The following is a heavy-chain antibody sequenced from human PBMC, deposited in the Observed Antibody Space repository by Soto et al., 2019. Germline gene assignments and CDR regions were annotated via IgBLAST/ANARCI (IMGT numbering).Heavy chain of an antibody. CDR1: GDSVSSNSAA. V-gene: IGHV6-1*01. CDR3: PRGGNPRIAARVWFEP. Sequence: SQTLSLTCAISGDSVSSNSAAWNWIRQSPSRGLEWLGRTYYRSKWYNDYAVSVKSRITINPDTSKNQFSLQLNSVTPEDTAVYYCPRGGNPRIAARVWFEPWGQGTLVTGS. D-gene: IGHD6-6*01. CDR2: TYYRSKWYN. J-gene: IGHJ5*02.